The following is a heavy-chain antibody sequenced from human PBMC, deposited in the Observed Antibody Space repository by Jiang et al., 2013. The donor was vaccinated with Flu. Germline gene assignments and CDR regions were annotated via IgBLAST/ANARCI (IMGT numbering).Heavy chain of an antibody. CDR2: IFYDGINK. Sequence: QLLESGGRRSPAWEVPQTLLCSLWILPQWPCYALGPPGSRQGAGVGAVIFYDGINKYYAGSVMGRFTISRDNSKNTLYLQMNNLRPEDTAFYYCAKANDLDSWGQGTLVTVSS. CDR3: AKANDLDS. CDR1: ILPQWPC. V-gene: IGHV3-30-3*01. J-gene: IGHJ4*02.